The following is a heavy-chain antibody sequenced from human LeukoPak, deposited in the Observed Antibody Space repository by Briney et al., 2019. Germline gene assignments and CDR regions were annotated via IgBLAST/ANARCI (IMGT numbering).Heavy chain of an antibody. CDR3: ARGAMVRGVIDLDAFDI. CDR2: IYYSGST. D-gene: IGHD3-10*01. CDR1: GGSINSYY. V-gene: IGHV4-59*01. J-gene: IGHJ3*02. Sequence: SETLSLTCTVSGGSINSYYWSWIRQPPGKGLEWIGYIYYSGSTNYNPSLKSRVTISVDTSKNQFSLKLSSVTAADTAVYYCARGAMVRGVIDLDAFDIWGQGTMVTVSS.